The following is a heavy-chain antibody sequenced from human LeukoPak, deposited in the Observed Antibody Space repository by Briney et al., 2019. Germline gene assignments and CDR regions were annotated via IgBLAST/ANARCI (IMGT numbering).Heavy chain of an antibody. J-gene: IGHJ6*03. CDR1: GGSISSYY. CDR2: IYYSGST. D-gene: IGHD1-26*01. V-gene: IGHV4-59*01. CDR3: ARVVGATSNYYYYYMDV. Sequence: SETLSLTCTVSGGSISSYYWSWIRQPPGKGLEWNGYIYYSGSTNYNPSLKSRVTISVDTSKNQFSLKLSPVTAADTAVYYCARVVGATSNYYYYYMDVWGKGTTVTISS.